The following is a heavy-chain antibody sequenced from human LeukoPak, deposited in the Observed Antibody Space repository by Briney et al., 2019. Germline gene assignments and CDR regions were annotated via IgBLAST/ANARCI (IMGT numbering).Heavy chain of an antibody. D-gene: IGHD2-2*01. CDR1: GYTFTSYG. CDR3: ARAPLTVSTDY. Sequence: ASVKVSCKASGYTFTSYGISWVRQAPGQGLEWMGWISAYNGNTNYAQKLQGRVTMTTDKNTSKPYMELRSLRSDDTAVYSCARAPLTVSTDYWGQGTLVTVSS. J-gene: IGHJ4*02. V-gene: IGHV1-18*01. CDR2: ISAYNGNT.